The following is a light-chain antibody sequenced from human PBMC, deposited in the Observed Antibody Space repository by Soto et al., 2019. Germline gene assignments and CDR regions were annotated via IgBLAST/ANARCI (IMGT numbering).Light chain of an antibody. J-gene: IGKJ2*01. CDR3: QQLNSYPPYT. V-gene: IGKV1-9*01. CDR2: AAS. CDR1: QGISSY. Sequence: DIQLTQSPSFLSASVGDRVTITCRASQGISSYLAWYQQKPGKAPKLLIYAASTLQSGVPSRFSGSGSGTEFTLTISSLQPEDGATYYCQQLNSYPPYTFGQGTKLEIK.